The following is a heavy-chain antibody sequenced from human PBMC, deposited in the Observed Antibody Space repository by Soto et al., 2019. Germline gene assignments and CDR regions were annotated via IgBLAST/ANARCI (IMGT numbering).Heavy chain of an antibody. CDR3: ARDNRAITIFGVVLGWFDP. V-gene: IGHV3-21*01. Sequence: PGGSLRLSCAASGFTFSSYSMNWVRQAPGKGLEWVSSISSSSSYIYYADSVKGRFTISRDNAKNSLYLQMNSLRAEDMAVYYCARDNRAITIFGVVLGWFDPWGQGTLVTVSS. D-gene: IGHD3-3*01. J-gene: IGHJ5*02. CDR2: ISSSSSYI. CDR1: GFTFSSYS.